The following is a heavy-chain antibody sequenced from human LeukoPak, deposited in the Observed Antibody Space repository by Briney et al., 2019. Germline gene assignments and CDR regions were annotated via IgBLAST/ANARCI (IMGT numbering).Heavy chain of an antibody. D-gene: IGHD6-13*01. CDR2: ISYDGSNK. CDR1: GFTFSSYA. CDR3: ARGIAAAGPLDY. V-gene: IGHV3-30-3*01. J-gene: IGHJ4*02. Sequence: PGGSLRLSCAASGFTFSSYAMHWVRQAPGKGLEWVAVISYDGSNKYYADSVKGRFTISRDNSKNTLYLQMNSLRAEDTAVYYCARGIAAAGPLDYWGQGTLVTVSS.